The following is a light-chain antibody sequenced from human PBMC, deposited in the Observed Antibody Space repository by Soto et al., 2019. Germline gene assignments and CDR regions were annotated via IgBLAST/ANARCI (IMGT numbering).Light chain of an antibody. J-gene: IGLJ1*01. V-gene: IGLV2-14*01. CDR2: EVN. Sequence: QSVLTQPASVSGSPGQSIAISCSGTSSDIGKYNYVAWYQQHPGKAPKLMISEVNNRPSGVSNRFSGSKSGNTASLTISGLQAEDEADYYCSSYTGSNTLDVFGTGTKLTVL. CDR3: SSYTGSNTLDV. CDR1: SSDIGKYNY.